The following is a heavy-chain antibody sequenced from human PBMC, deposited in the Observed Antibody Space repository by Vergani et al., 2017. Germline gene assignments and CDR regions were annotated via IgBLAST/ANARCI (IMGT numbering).Heavy chain of an antibody. V-gene: IGHV4-38-2*02. CDR3: AIAGRCSTSCYIPCYYYYMDV. D-gene: IGHD2-2*02. J-gene: IGHJ6*03. CDR2: IYHSGST. Sequence: QVQLQESGPGLVQPSETLSLPCTVSGYSISSGYYRGWIRQPPGKGLEWIGSIYHSGSTYYNPSLKSRVTLSVDTSKNQFSLKLSAMTAADTAVYYCAIAGRCSTSCYIPCYYYYMDVWGKGTTVTVSS. CDR1: GYSISSGYY.